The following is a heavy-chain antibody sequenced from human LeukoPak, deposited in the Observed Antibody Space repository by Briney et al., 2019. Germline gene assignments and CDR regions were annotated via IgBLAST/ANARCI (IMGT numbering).Heavy chain of an antibody. Sequence: ETLSLTCAVYGGSFSGYYWSWIRQPPGKGLEWIGEINHSGSTNYNPSLKSRVTISVDTSKNQFSLKLSSVTAADTAVYYCARTGYGGNDYWGQGTLVTVSS. J-gene: IGHJ4*02. CDR3: ARTGYGGNDY. V-gene: IGHV4-34*01. CDR2: INHSGST. CDR1: GGSFSGYY. D-gene: IGHD4-23*01.